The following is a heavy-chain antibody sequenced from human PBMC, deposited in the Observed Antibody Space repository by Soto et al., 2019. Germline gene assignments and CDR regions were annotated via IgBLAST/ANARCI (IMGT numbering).Heavy chain of an antibody. J-gene: IGHJ4*02. Sequence: GSLRLSCAASGFTFSDYPMHWVRQAPVKGLEWVAVISYDGRVKYYVDSVKGRFAISRDDSKNTLYLQMNSLRVDDTAVYYCARDFIVGAPDYFDYWGQGT. CDR2: ISYDGRVK. CDR3: ARDFIVGAPDYFDY. CDR1: GFTFSDYP. V-gene: IGHV3-30*09. D-gene: IGHD1-26*01.